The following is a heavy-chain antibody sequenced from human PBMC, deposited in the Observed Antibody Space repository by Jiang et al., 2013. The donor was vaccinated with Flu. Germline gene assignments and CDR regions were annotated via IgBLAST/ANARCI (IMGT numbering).Heavy chain of an antibody. CDR3: ARHEYYDILTGYYRGGWFDP. CDR2: IYHSGAT. Sequence: LLKPSETLSLTCNVSGGSIRDSSYYWAWIRQPPGKGLEWIANIYHSGATYFNPSLKSRVTTSVDTSKNRVSLRLSSVTAADTAVYYCARHEYYDILTGYYRGGWFDPWGQGTLGHRLL. J-gene: IGHJ5*02. D-gene: IGHD3-9*01. V-gene: IGHV4-39*01. CDR1: GGSIRDSSYY.